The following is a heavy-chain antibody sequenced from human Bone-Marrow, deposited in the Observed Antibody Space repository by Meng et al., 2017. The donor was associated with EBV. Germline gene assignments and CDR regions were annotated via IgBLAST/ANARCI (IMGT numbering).Heavy chain of an antibody. Sequence: EVQLVGSXXXXXKPXGXXXLSXSXSGFTLXSYSMNWVRQAPGKGLEWVSSISSSSSYIYYADSVKGRFTISRDNAKNSLYLQMNSLRAEDTAVYYCARGPLTYYDFWSGYFGSYYFDYWGQGTLVTVSS. CDR3: ARGPLTYYDFWSGYFGSYYFDY. J-gene: IGHJ4*02. CDR2: ISSSSSYI. V-gene: IGHV3-21*01. CDR1: GFTLXSYS. D-gene: IGHD3-3*01.